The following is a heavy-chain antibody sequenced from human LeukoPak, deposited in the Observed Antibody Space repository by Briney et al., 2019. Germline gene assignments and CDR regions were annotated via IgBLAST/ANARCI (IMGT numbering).Heavy chain of an antibody. V-gene: IGHV4-30-4*07. CDR1: GGSISSDDSS. D-gene: IGHD7-27*01. Sequence: SETLSLTCTVSGGSISSDDSSWSWIRQPPGKGLEWIGYLYYSGITFYNPSLRSRVTISPDMSRNQFSLKLTSVTAADTAVYYCARETGAYYYYYYMDVWGKGTTVTVSS. J-gene: IGHJ6*03. CDR3: ARETGAYYYYYYMDV. CDR2: LYYSGIT.